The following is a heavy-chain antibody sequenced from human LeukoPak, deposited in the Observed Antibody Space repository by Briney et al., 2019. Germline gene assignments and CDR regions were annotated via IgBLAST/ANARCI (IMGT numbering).Heavy chain of an antibody. V-gene: IGHV3-23*03. D-gene: IGHD6-13*01. CDR3: ATDRGYQTFDY. Sequence: GGSLRLSCTASGFTFNNYLMSWVRQAPGKGPEWVSVLFTGGAGALYADSVRGRFTISGDNAKNSLYLQMNGLRAEDTAVYYCATDRGYQTFDYWGQGTLVTVSS. J-gene: IGHJ4*02. CDR1: GFTFNNYL. CDR2: LFTGGAGA.